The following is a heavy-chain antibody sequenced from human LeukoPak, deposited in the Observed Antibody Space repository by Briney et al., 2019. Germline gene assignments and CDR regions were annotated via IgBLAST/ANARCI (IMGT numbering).Heavy chain of an antibody. J-gene: IGHJ6*03. CDR3: ARDTLQHFDYGDYVSYYYMDV. D-gene: IGHD4-17*01. Sequence: GGSLRLSCAASGFTFSDYYMSWIRQAPGKGLEWVSYISSSGSNIYYADSVKGRFTISRDNAKNSLYLQMNSLRAEDTAVYYCARDTLQHFDYGDYVSYYYMDVWGKGTTVTVSS. CDR2: ISSSGSNI. CDR1: GFTFSDYY. V-gene: IGHV3-11*04.